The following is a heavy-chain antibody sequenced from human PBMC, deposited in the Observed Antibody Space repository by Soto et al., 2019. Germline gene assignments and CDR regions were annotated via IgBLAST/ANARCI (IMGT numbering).Heavy chain of an antibody. D-gene: IGHD6-13*01. CDR2: ITGSGLST. J-gene: IGHJ3*02. CDR1: GFTFSSSA. V-gene: IGHV3-23*01. Sequence: EVQLLESGGGLVQPGGSLRLSCAASGFTFSSSAMSWVRQAPGKGLEWVSTITGSGLSTYYADSVKGRFTISRDNSKNTVYLQMNSLRAEDTAVHFCAKFIVAAGLDAFDIWGQGTMVTVSS. CDR3: AKFIVAAGLDAFDI.